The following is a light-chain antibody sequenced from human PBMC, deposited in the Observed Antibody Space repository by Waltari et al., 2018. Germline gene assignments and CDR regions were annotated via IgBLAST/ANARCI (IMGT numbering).Light chain of an antibody. J-gene: IGKJ3*01. CDR2: GSS. Sequence: EVVLTQSPATLSLSPGEGATLSCRASQRVSAYLAWYQQKPGQAPRLLIYGSSTRATGVPDRLSGRGSGTDFSLTISSVEPEDFAVYYCQHTTDWPPAFTFGPGTRVDLK. V-gene: IGKV3-11*01. CDR1: QRVSAY. CDR3: QHTTDWPPAFT.